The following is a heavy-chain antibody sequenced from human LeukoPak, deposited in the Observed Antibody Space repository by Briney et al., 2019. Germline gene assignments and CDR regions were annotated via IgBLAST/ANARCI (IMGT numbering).Heavy chain of an antibody. V-gene: IGHV3-74*01. CDR1: GFTFSSYW. Sequence: PGGSLRLSCAASGFTFSSYWMHWARQAPGKGLVWVSRINSDGRSTSYADSVKGRFTISRDNAKNTLYLQMNSLRAEDTAVYYCAREGGIWSGPNWFDPWGQGTLVTVSS. CDR2: INSDGRST. D-gene: IGHD3-3*01. J-gene: IGHJ5*02. CDR3: AREGGIWSGPNWFDP.